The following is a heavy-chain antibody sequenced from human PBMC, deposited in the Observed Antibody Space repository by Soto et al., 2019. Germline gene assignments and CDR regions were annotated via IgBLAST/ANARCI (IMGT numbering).Heavy chain of an antibody. CDR2: LSGTGINA. D-gene: IGHD2-8*01. J-gene: IGHJ4*02. CDR3: ANVLG. V-gene: IGHV3-23*01. CDR1: GFALSSFA. Sequence: EVQLLESGGGLVQPGGSLSLSCAGSGFALSSFAMNWVRQAPGKGLEWVSALSGTGINAYYADSVRGRFTVSRDNSKNSVFFQMTSLRAEDTAVDYWANVLGWGQGTLVTVSS.